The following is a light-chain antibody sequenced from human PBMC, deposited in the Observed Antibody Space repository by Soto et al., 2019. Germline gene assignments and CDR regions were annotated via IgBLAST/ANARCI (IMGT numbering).Light chain of an antibody. CDR3: SSYSSSSTLYV. J-gene: IGLJ1*01. CDR2: EVS. V-gene: IGLV2-14*01. CDR1: SSDVGDYNY. Sequence: QSALTQPASVSGSPGQSITISCTGTSSDVGDYNYVSWYQQHPGKAPKLMIYEVSNRPSGVSNRFSGSKSGNTASLTISGLQPEDEADYYCSSYSSSSTLYVLGTGTKVTVL.